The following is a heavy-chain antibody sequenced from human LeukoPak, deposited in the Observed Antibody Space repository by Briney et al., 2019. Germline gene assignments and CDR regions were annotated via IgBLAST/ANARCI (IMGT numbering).Heavy chain of an antibody. J-gene: IGHJ6*03. CDR3: ARAGELRYMDV. Sequence: GGSLRLSCAASGFTFNDYYMTWIRQALGKGLEWVSTIKHIGPTTYYADSVKGRFTISRDNAKNSLFLQMSSLRADDTAIYYCARAGELRYMDVWGKGTAVTVSS. V-gene: IGHV3-11*04. CDR1: GFTFNDYY. D-gene: IGHD3-16*01. CDR2: IKHIGPTT.